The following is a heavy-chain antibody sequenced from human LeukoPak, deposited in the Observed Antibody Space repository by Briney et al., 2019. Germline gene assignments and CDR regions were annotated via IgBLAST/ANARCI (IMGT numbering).Heavy chain of an antibody. J-gene: IGHJ3*02. CDR2: MNSDGSTA. CDR3: ARDRSRYSYGWGSAFDI. Sequence: GGSLRLSCAASGFIFSSYWMHWVRQAPGKGLVWVSRMNSDGSTATYADSVKGRFTISRDNAKNTLYLQMNSLRAEDTAVYYCARDRSRYSYGWGSAFDIWGQGTMVTVSS. CDR1: GFIFSSYW. V-gene: IGHV3-74*01. D-gene: IGHD5-18*01.